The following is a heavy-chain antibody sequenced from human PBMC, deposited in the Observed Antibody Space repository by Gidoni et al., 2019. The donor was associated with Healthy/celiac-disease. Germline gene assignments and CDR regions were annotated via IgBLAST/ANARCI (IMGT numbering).Heavy chain of an antibody. CDR2: ISYDGSNK. CDR1: GFTFSSYA. Sequence: QVQLVESGGGVVQPGRSLRLSCAASGFTFSSYAMHWVRQAPGKGLEWVAVISYDGSNKYYADSVKGRFTISRDNSKNTLYLQMNSLRAEDTAVYYCARARAGEQLVLGDGYFDYWGQGTLVTVSS. V-gene: IGHV3-30-3*01. CDR3: ARARAGEQLVLGDGYFDY. J-gene: IGHJ4*02. D-gene: IGHD6-6*01.